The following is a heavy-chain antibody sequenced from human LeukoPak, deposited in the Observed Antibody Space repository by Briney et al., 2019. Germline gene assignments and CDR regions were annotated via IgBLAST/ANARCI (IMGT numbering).Heavy chain of an antibody. CDR1: GGSISSSNW. J-gene: IGHJ4*02. Sequence: SETLSLTCAVSGGSISSSNWWSWVRQPPGKGLEWIGEIYHSGSTNYNPSLKSRVTISVDKSKNQFSLKLSSVTAADTAVYYCARDGGWEVAVAGSGFDYWGQGTLVTVSS. CDR2: IYHSGST. V-gene: IGHV4-4*02. D-gene: IGHD6-19*01. CDR3: ARDGGWEVAVAGSGFDY.